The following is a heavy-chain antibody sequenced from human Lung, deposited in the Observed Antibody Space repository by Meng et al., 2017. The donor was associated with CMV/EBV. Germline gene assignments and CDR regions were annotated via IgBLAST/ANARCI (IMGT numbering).Heavy chain of an antibody. CDR2: ININTGNP. Sequence: QVQLVQSGSELKKHGDSVNVSCQAAGYTFTSSSMNWVRHAPGQGLEWMGRININTGNPTYAQGFTGRFVFSLDTSVSTAYLQIDSLKADDTAVYYCARGNGWRFDYWGQGTLVTVSS. CDR1: GYTFTSSS. J-gene: IGHJ4*02. D-gene: IGHD6-19*01. CDR3: ARGNGWRFDY. V-gene: IGHV7-4-1*01.